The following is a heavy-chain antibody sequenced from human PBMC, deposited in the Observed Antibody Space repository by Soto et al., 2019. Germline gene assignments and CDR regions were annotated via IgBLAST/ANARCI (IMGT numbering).Heavy chain of an antibody. Sequence: EVQLEESGGGLVKPGGSLRLSCAASGFSFSYAWMSWVRQAPGKGLEWVGRIKRKTNGEIVDYAAPVKGRFTISRDDSKNTPYLQMNSLKTEDTAVYYCVKVRDVDGLLELFEYWGQGTLVTVSS. CDR1: GFSFSYAW. CDR3: VKVRDVDGLLELFEY. D-gene: IGHD3-9*01. V-gene: IGHV3-15*01. J-gene: IGHJ4*02. CDR2: IKRKTNGEIV.